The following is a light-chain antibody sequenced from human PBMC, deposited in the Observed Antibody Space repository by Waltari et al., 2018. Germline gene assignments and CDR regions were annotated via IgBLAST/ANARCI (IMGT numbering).Light chain of an antibody. CDR1: QDIRSW. CDR2: AAS. J-gene: IGKJ3*01. V-gene: IGKV1-12*01. Sequence: DIQMTQSPSSVSASVGDRVTITCRASQDIRSWLAWYQQKPGKAPTLVIYAASSLQSGVPSRFSGSGSGTDFTLTISSLQPEDFATYFCQQTNSFPRTFGPGTKVDIK. CDR3: QQTNSFPRT.